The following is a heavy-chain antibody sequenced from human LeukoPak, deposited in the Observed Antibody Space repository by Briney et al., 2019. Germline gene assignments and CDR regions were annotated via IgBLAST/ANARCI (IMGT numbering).Heavy chain of an antibody. Sequence: SSETLSLTCTVSGDSVSNDKYYWGWIRQPPGKGLEWIRSIYYSGSTYYNPSLNSRVTISVDTSKNQFSLKLSSVTAADTAVYYCARLGWWDSWGQGTLVTVSS. CDR1: GDSVSNDKYY. V-gene: IGHV4-39*01. CDR3: ARLGWWDS. D-gene: IGHD2-15*01. CDR2: IYYSGST. J-gene: IGHJ4*02.